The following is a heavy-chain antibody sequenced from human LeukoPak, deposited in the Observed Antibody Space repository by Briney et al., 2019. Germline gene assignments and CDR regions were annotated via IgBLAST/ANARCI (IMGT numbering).Heavy chain of an antibody. Sequence: PGGSLRLSCAASGFTFSSYGLHWVRQAPGKGLEWVAFIRYDGSNKYYADSVKGRFTISRDNSKNTLYLQMNSLRAEDTAVYYCARVPYDFWSGYYFDYWGQGALVTVSS. D-gene: IGHD3-3*01. CDR3: ARVPYDFWSGYYFDY. CDR2: IRYDGSNK. J-gene: IGHJ4*02. V-gene: IGHV3-30*02. CDR1: GFTFSSYG.